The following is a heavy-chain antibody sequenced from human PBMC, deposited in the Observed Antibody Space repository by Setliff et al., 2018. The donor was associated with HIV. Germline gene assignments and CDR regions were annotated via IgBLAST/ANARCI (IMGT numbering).Heavy chain of an antibody. CDR1: GFTVSNDY. Sequence: PGGSLRLSFAASGFTVSNDYMSWVRQAPGRGLEWVAVIHSGGSTYYADSVKGRCTISRDNSKNTQYVQMNSLRAEDTAVYYCARFHMGHFDYWGQGTLVTVSS. V-gene: IGHV3-66*01. CDR3: ARFHMGHFDY. J-gene: IGHJ4*02. CDR2: IHSGGST.